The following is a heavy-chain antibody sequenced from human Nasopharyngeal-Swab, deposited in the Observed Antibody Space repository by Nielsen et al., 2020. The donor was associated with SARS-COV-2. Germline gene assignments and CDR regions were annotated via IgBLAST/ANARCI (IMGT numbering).Heavy chain of an antibody. V-gene: IGHV3-23*01. D-gene: IGHD4/OR15-4a*01. CDR2: ISVDGRST. J-gene: IGHJ4*02. CDR3: AKDWRYGGGY. CDR1: GFTFSNYA. Sequence: GGSLRLSCVASGFTFSNYAMSWVRQAPGKGLEWVSHISVDGRSTYYADSVNGRFTISRDNSKNTLYLQMNSLRAEDTSLYFCAKDWRYGGGYWGQGTLVTVSS.